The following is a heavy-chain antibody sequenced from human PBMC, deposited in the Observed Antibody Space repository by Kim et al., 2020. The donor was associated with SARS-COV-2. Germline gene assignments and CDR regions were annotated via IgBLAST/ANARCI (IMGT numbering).Heavy chain of an antibody. V-gene: IGHV4-59*01. CDR1: GGSISSYY. CDR2: IYYSGST. J-gene: IGHJ6*02. D-gene: IGHD4-17*01. Sequence: SETLSLTCTVSGGSISSYYWSWIRQPPGKGLEWIGYIYYSGSTNYNPSLKSRVTISVDTSKNQFSLKLSSVTAADTAVYYCARVGDYGDYLGTNYYYYGMDVWGQGTTVTVSS. CDR3: ARVGDYGDYLGTNYYYYGMDV.